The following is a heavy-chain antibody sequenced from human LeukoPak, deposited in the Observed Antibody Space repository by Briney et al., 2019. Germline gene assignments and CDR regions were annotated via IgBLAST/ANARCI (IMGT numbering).Heavy chain of an antibody. J-gene: IGHJ4*02. Sequence: GRSLRLSCAASGFTFDDYAMHWVRQAPGKGLEWVSGISWNSGSISYADSVKGRFTISRDNAKNSLYLQMNSLRAEDTALYYCAKDNTYYYGSGSLFDYWGQGTLVTVSS. CDR2: ISWNSGSI. V-gene: IGHV3-9*01. CDR1: GFTFDDYA. D-gene: IGHD3-10*01. CDR3: AKDNTYYYGSGSLFDY.